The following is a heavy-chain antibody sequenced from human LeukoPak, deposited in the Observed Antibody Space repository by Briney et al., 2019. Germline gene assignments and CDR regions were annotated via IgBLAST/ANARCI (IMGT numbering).Heavy chain of an antibody. D-gene: IGHD6-19*01. V-gene: IGHV1-18*01. CDR1: GYTFTSYG. CDR2: ISAYNGNT. J-gene: IGHJ3*02. Sequence: ASVKVSCKTSGYTFTSYGISWVRQAPGQGLEWMGWISAYNGNTNYAQKVQGRVTMTTDTSTSTAYMELRSLRSDDTAVYYCARGLQENLAWLTAFSAFDIWGQGTMVTVSS. CDR3: ARGLQENLAWLTAFSAFDI.